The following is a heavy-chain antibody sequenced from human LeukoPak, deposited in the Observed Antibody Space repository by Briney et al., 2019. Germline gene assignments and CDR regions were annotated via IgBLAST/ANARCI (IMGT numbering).Heavy chain of an antibody. CDR3: AREPTMTTVTTGPSSEYFQH. D-gene: IGHD4-11*01. CDR2: IIPIFGTA. V-gene: IGHV1-69*05. J-gene: IGHJ1*01. Sequence: SVKVSCKASGGTFSSYAISWVRPAPGQGLEWMGGIIPIFGTANYAQKFQGRVTITTDESTSTAYMELSSLRSEDTAVYYCAREPTMTTVTTGPSSEYFQHWGQGTLVTVSS. CDR1: GGTFSSYA.